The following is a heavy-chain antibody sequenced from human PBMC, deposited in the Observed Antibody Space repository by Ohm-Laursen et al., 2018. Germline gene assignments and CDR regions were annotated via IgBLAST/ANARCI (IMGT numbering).Heavy chain of an antibody. J-gene: IGHJ4*02. CDR1: GFTFSSYA. Sequence: SLRLSCAASGFTFSSYAMSWVRQAPGKGLEWVSAISGSGGSTYYADSVKGRFTISRDNAKNSLYLQMNSLRAEDTAVYYCARSIGCSGGSCHYFDYWGQGTLVTVSS. CDR2: ISGSGGST. V-gene: IGHV3-23*01. CDR3: ARSIGCSGGSCHYFDY. D-gene: IGHD2-15*01.